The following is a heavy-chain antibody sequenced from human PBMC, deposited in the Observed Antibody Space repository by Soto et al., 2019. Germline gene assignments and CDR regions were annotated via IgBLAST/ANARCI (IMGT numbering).Heavy chain of an antibody. CDR2: INPDTGDS. Sequence: QVHLVQSGAEVRKPGASVKVSRKASGYTFTTFHLHWVRLAPGQGLEWMGWINPDTGDSEYGQKFHGSVNLSRDKSRKTGCMVLSSQTSDATAIYFGSSVYYGEFSFGYGGQGIPVSV. CDR1: GYTFTTFH. D-gene: IGHD3-16*02. V-gene: IGHV1-2*02. J-gene: IGHJ4*02. CDR3: SSVYYGEFSFGY.